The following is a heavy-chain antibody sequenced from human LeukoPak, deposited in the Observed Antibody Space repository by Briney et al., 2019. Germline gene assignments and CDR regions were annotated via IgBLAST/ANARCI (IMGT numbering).Heavy chain of an antibody. V-gene: IGHV3-48*03. CDR1: GFTFSSYE. J-gene: IGHJ4*02. Sequence: GGSLRLSCAASGFTFSSYEMNWVRQAPGKGLEWVSSISRSAVSIYYADSVKGRFTTSRDNAKNSLYLQMNSLRAEDTAVYYCARVGVLSSSWLLYWGQGTLVTVSS. CDR3: ARVGVLSSSWLLY. CDR2: ISRSAVSI. D-gene: IGHD6-13*01.